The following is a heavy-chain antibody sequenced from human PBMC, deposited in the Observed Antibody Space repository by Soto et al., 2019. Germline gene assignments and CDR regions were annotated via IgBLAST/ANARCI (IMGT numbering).Heavy chain of an antibody. V-gene: IGHV3-23*01. CDR2: ISGSGGST. Sequence: PGGSLRLSCAASGFTFSSYAMSWVHQAPGKGLEWVSAISGSGGSTYYADSVKGRFTISRDNSKNTLYLQMNSLRAEDTAVYYCAKAPLTTYYYYGMDVWGQGTTVTVSS. CDR3: AKAPLTTYYYYGMDV. J-gene: IGHJ6*02. D-gene: IGHD4-4*01. CDR1: GFTFSSYA.